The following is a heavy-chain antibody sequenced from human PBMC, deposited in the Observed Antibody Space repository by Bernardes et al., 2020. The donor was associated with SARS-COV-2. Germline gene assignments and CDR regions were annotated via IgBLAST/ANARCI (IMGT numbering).Heavy chain of an antibody. CDR2: IRSKANSYAT. Sequence: GGSLRLSRAASGFTFSGSAMHWVRQASGKGLEWVGRIRSKANSYATAYAASVKGRFTISRDDSKNTAYLQMNSLKTEDTAVYYCTRTPDAIFGVVKGLGSDYWGQGTLVTVSS. D-gene: IGHD3-3*01. J-gene: IGHJ4*02. CDR1: GFTFSGSA. V-gene: IGHV3-73*01. CDR3: TRTPDAIFGVVKGLGSDY.